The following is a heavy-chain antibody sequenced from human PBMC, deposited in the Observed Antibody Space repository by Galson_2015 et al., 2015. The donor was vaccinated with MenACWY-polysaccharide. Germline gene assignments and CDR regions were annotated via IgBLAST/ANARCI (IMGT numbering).Heavy chain of an antibody. CDR3: TKAVTYGSGSYHRYHGMDV. J-gene: IGHJ6*02. Sequence: SLRLSCAASGFTFSGSAMTWVRQAPGKGLEWVSSISANTRSTYYADSVKGRSTISRDNAKNSLYLLMNSLRVEDTALYYCTKAVTYGSGSYHRYHGMDVWGQGTTVTVSS. CDR1: GFTFSGSA. V-gene: IGHV3-23*01. CDR2: ISANTRST. D-gene: IGHD3-10*01.